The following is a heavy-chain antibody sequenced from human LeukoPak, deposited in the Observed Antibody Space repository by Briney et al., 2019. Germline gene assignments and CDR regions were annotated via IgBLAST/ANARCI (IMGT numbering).Heavy chain of an antibody. D-gene: IGHD5-24*01. CDR2: IYSGGST. J-gene: IGHJ5*02. V-gene: IGHV3-53*01. Sequence: GGSLRLSCAASGFTVSSNYMSWVRQAPGKGLEWVSVIYSGGSTYYADSVKGRFTISRDNSKNTLYLQMNSLRAEDTAVYYCARASDGYNSRFDPWGQGTLVTVSS. CDR3: ARASDGYNSRFDP. CDR1: GFTVSSNY.